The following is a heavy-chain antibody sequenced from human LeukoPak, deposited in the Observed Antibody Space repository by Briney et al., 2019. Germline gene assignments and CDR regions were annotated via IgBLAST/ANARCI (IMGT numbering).Heavy chain of an antibody. CDR2: INHSGST. J-gene: IGHJ6*03. V-gene: IGHV4-34*01. CDR3: ARRKGQWLGNRYMDV. Sequence: PSETLSLTCAVYGGSFSGYYWSWIRQPPGKGLEWIGEINHSGSTNYNPSLKSRVTISVDTSKNQFSLKLSSVTAADTAVYYCARRKGQWLGNRYMDVWGKGTTVTISS. CDR1: GGSFSGYY. D-gene: IGHD6-19*01.